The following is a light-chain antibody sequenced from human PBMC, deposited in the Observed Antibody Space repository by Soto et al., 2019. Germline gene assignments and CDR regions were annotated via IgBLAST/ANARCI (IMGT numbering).Light chain of an antibody. CDR3: QQYYRLWT. Sequence: DIQITQSPSTLSASVGDRVTITCRARQSISTWLAWFQQKPGKAPKLLIYKASSLESGVPSRFSGSGSGTEFTLTISSLQPEDFATYYCQQYYRLWTFGQGTKVEIK. J-gene: IGKJ1*01. V-gene: IGKV1-5*03. CDR1: QSISTW. CDR2: KAS.